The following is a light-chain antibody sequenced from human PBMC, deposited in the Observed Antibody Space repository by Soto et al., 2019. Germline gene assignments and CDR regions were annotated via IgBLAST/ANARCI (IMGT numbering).Light chain of an antibody. J-gene: IGKJ1*01. CDR3: QHYNSYGPWT. V-gene: IGKV1-5*01. Sequence: TQSPSTLSASVGDRVTITCRASQSISSWLAWYQQKPGKAPKPLIYDASSLESGVPSRFSGSGSGTEFTLTISSLQPDDFATYYCQHYNSYGPWTFGQGTKVDIK. CDR2: DAS. CDR1: QSISSW.